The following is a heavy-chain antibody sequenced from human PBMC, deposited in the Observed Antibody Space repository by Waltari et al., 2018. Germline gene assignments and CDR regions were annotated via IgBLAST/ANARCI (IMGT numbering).Heavy chain of an antibody. Sequence: QVQLLQSGAEVKKPGSSVRVSCKASGGTLSSYAIRWGRQAPGQGLEGMGGISVKFGAPNYAQKLQGRITITTDESAGTDYMELSSLRSDDTAVYFCATSSSGWYQDASDIWGHGTLVTVS. V-gene: IGHV1-69*05. J-gene: IGHJ3*02. CDR3: ATSSSGWYQDASDI. CDR2: ISVKFGAP. D-gene: IGHD6-19*01. CDR1: GGTLSSYA.